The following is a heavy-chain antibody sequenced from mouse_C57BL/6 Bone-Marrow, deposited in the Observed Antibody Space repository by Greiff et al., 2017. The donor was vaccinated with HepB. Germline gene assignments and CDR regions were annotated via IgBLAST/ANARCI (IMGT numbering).Heavy chain of an antibody. CDR3: TREGGRDFDY. V-gene: IGHV1-15*01. Sequence: QVQLQQSGAELVRPGASVTLSCKASGYTFTDYEMHWVKQTPVHGLEWIGAIDPETGGTAYNQKFKGKAILTADKSSSTAYMELRSLTSEDSAVYYCTREGGRDFDYWGQGTTLTVSS. CDR1: GYTFTDYE. D-gene: IGHD3-3*01. J-gene: IGHJ2*01. CDR2: IDPETGGT.